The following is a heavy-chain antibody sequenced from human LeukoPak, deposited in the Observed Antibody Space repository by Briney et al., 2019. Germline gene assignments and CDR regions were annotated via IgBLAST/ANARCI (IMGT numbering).Heavy chain of an antibody. V-gene: IGHV3-23*01. CDR2: ISGSGGST. J-gene: IGHJ4*02. CDR3: AKGVQNINYDFWSGHGGFDY. Sequence: GGSLRLSCAASGFTFSSYAMSWVRQAPGKGLEWVSAISGSGGSTYCADSVKGRFTISRDNSKNTLYLQMNSLRAEDTAVYYCAKGVQNINYDFWSGHGGFDYWGQGTLVTVSS. CDR1: GFTFSSYA. D-gene: IGHD3-3*01.